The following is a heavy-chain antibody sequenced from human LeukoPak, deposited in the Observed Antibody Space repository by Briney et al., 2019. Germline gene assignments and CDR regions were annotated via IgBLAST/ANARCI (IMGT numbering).Heavy chain of an antibody. CDR2: INHSGST. CDR3: AREGRISLYYFDY. D-gene: IGHD3-10*01. CDR1: GGSFSGYY. Sequence: PSETLSLTCAVYGGSFSGYYWSWIRQPPGKGLEWIGEINHSGSTNYNPSLKSRVTISVDTSKNQFSLKLSSVTAADTAVYYCAREGRISLYYFDYWGQGTLVTVSS. J-gene: IGHJ4*02. V-gene: IGHV4-34*01.